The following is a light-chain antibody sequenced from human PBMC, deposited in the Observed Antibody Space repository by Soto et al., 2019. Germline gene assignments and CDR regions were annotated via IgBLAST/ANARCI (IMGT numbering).Light chain of an antibody. V-gene: IGKV3-20*01. CDR1: QSVSSSY. CDR2: GAS. Sequence: IVLTQSPGTLSLSPGERATLCCRAIQSVSSSYLAWYQQKPGQAPRLLIYGASSRATGIPDRFSGSGSGTDFTLTISRLEPEDFAVYYCQQYGSSPSITFGQGTRLEI. J-gene: IGKJ5*01. CDR3: QQYGSSPSIT.